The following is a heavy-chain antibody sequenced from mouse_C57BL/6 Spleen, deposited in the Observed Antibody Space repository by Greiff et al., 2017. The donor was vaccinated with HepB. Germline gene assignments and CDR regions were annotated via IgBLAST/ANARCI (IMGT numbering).Heavy chain of an antibody. CDR3: ARGGLRRVAWFAY. CDR2: INPNNGGT. CDR1: GYTFTDYY. J-gene: IGHJ3*01. V-gene: IGHV1-26*01. Sequence: EVKLQQSGPELVKPGASVKISCKASGYTFTDYYMNWVKQSHGKSLEWIGDINPNNGGTSYNQKFKGKATLTVDKSSSTAYMELRSLTSEDSAVYYCARGGLRRVAWFAYWGQGTLVTVSA. D-gene: IGHD2-4*01.